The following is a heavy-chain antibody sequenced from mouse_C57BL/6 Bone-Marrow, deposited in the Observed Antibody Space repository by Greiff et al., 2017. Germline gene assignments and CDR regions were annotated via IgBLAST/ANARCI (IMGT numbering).Heavy chain of an antibody. D-gene: IGHD2-2*01. CDR1: GFTFSSYA. CDR2: ISDGGSYT. V-gene: IGHV5-4*01. J-gene: IGHJ1*03. Sequence: EVQGVESGGGLVKPGGSLKLSCAASGFTFSSYAMPWVRQTPEKRLEWVATISDGGSYTYYPDNVKGRFTISRDNAKNNLYLQMSHLKSEDTAMYYCARDYGCHWYCDVGGTGTTVTVSS. CDR3: ARDYGCHWYCDV.